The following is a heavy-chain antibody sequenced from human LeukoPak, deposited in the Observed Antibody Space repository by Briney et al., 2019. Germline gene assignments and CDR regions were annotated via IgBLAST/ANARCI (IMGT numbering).Heavy chain of an antibody. D-gene: IGHD5-18*01. CDR2: VIPIFGTA. J-gene: IGHJ4*02. CDR1: GGTFSSYA. CDR3: PRWKYSYGYTIDY. V-gene: IGHV1-69*01. Sequence: ASVKVSCKASGGTFSSYAISWVRQAPGQGLEWMWGVIPIFGTANYAQKFQGRVTITADESTSTADMELSSLRSEGTVVYYCPRWKYSYGYTIDYWAQGTRVSVPS.